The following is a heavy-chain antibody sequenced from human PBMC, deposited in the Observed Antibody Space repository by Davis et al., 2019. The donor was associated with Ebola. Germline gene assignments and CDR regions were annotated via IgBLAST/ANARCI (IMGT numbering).Heavy chain of an antibody. D-gene: IGHD5-18*01. V-gene: IGHV1-18*04. J-gene: IGHJ4*02. Sequence: AASVKVSCKASGYTFISYTISWVRQAPGQGLEWMGWVSAYNGNTDYAQKLHDRITMTTDTSTSTAYMELRSLRSDDTAVYYCARLRGYSYECLDYWGQGTLVTVSS. CDR3: ARLRGYSYECLDY. CDR2: VSAYNGNT. CDR1: GYTFISYT.